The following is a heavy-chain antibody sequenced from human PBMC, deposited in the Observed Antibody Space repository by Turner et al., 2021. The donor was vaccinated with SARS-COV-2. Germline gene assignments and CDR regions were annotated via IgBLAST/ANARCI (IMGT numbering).Heavy chain of an antibody. CDR1: GFTFSSYG. CDR3: ARVGYCSTTSCYTYTSEYFQH. V-gene: IGHV3-21*01. J-gene: IGHJ1*01. Sequence: EVQLVESGGGLVKPGGSLRLSCAASGFTFSSYGMNWVRQAPGKGLEWVPYISSSSTYIYYADSVRGRFTISRDNAKNSLYLQMNSLRAEDTAVYYCARVGYCSTTSCYTYTSEYFQHWGQGTLVSVSS. D-gene: IGHD2-2*02. CDR2: ISSSSTYI.